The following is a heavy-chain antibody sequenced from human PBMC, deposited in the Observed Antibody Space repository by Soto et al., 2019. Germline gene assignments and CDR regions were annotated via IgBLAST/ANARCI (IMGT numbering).Heavy chain of an antibody. CDR3: AKNGPPPSYYYGMDV. Sequence: ASVKVSCKTSGYTFSRYGISWVRQAPGQGLEWMGWISGYNGDTNYAQKVQGRVTMTIDTSTYTAYMELRSLTSDDTAIYYCAKNGPPPSYYYGMDVWG. CDR1: GYTFSRYG. D-gene: IGHD2-8*01. J-gene: IGHJ6*02. CDR2: ISGYNGDT. V-gene: IGHV1-18*01.